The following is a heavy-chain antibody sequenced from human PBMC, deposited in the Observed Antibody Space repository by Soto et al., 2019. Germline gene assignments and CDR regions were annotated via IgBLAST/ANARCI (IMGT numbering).Heavy chain of an antibody. D-gene: IGHD2-2*01. V-gene: IGHV3-23*01. CDR1: GFTFDTYA. CDR3: ASPSSSWSPPRHFDS. CDR2: ISGSGGTT. J-gene: IGHJ4*02. Sequence: GGSLRLSCAASGFTFDTYAMSWVRQAPGKGLEWVSAISGSGGTTYYADSVKGRFTISRDNSKNTLFLQMNSLRVEDTAIYYCASPSSSWSPPRHFDSWGQGTLVTVSS.